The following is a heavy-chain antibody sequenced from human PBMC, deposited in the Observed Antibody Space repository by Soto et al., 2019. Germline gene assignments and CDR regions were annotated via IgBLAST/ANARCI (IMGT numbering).Heavy chain of an antibody. CDR1: GGSISSYY. D-gene: IGHD3-22*01. J-gene: IGHJ5*02. V-gene: IGHV4-59*01. Sequence: TSETLALTCTVSGGSISSYYWSWIRQPPGKGLEWIGYIYYSGSTNYNPSLKSRVTISVDTSKNQFSLKLSSVTAADTAVYYCARELYYYDSSGYYRYNWFDPWGQGTLVTVSS. CDR3: ARELYYYDSSGYYRYNWFDP. CDR2: IYYSGST.